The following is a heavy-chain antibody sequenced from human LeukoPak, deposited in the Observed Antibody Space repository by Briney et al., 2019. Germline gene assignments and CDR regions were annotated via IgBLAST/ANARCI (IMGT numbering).Heavy chain of an antibody. CDR2: IKEDGSED. J-gene: IGHJ4*02. V-gene: IGHV3-7*01. CDR3: ARTLAARDTSAYIDC. Sequence: GGSLRLSCAASGFTFSNYWMTWVRQAPGKGLEWVANIKEDGSEDNYVDSVKGRFTISRDNARNSLYLQMNSLRDEDTAVYFCARTLAARDTSAYIDCWGQGTLVTVSS. D-gene: IGHD3-22*01. CDR1: GFTFSNYW.